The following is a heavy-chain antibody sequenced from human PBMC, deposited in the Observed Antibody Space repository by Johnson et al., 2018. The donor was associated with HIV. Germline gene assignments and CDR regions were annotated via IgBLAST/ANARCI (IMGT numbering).Heavy chain of an antibody. J-gene: IGHJ3*02. CDR1: GFTFDDYT. D-gene: IGHD6-13*01. CDR3: AKYRMAGPGATGPFDI. Sequence: VQLVESGGVVVQPGRSLRLSCAASGFTFDDYTMHWVRPAPGKGLEWVSAISGSGGSTYYADSVKGRFNISRDNYKNTLYLQMNSLSAEDTALYFCAKYRMAGPGATGPFDIWGQGTVVTVSS. V-gene: IGHV3-23*04. CDR2: ISGSGGST.